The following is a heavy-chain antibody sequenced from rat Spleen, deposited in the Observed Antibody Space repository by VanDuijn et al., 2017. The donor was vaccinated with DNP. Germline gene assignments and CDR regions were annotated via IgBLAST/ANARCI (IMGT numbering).Heavy chain of an antibody. CDR3: TTDFERGY. D-gene: IGHD1-11*01. V-gene: IGHV5-20*01. CDR2: ISSTGGST. Sequence: EVQLVESGGGLVQPGRSLKLSCAASEFTFSNSDVAWVRQAPKKGLEWVASISSTGGSTSYRDSVKGRFTISRDNAKSILYLQMDSLRSEDTATFYCTTDFERGYWGQGVMVTVSS. J-gene: IGHJ2*01. CDR1: EFTFSNSD.